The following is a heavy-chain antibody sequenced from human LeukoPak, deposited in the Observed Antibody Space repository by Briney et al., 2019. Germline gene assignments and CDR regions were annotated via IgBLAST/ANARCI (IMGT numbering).Heavy chain of an antibody. V-gene: IGHV1-69*13. CDR3: ARPLRFLEWLMVY. CDR1: GGTFSSYA. Sequence: ASVKVSCKASGGTFSSYAISWVRQAPGQGLEWMGGIIPIFGTANYAQKFQGRVTITADESTSTAYMELSSLRSEDTAVYYCARPLRFLEWLMVYWGQGTLVTVSS. J-gene: IGHJ4*02. D-gene: IGHD3-3*01. CDR2: IIPIFGTA.